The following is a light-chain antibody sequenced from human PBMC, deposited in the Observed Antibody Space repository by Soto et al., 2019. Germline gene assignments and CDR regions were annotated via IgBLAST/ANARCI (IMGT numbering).Light chain of an antibody. V-gene: IGKV3-20*01. J-gene: IGKJ4*01. CDR1: QSISSNY. CDR2: GAS. Sequence: ELVLMQSPGTLSLSPGERATLSCRASQSISSNYLAWYQQKPGQAPRLLIDGASSRATGIPDRFSGSGSETDFTLTISRLEPEDFAVYYCQRYGSSPPLTFGGGTKVEIK. CDR3: QRYGSSPPLT.